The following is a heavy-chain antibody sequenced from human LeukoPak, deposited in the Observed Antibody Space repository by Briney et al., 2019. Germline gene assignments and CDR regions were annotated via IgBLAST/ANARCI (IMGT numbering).Heavy chain of an antibody. CDR1: GFTFSNYA. J-gene: IGHJ4*02. CDR2: ISGGGYST. V-gene: IGHV3-23*01. D-gene: IGHD4-17*01. Sequence: GGSLRLSCAASGFTFSNYAMTWVRQAPGKGLEWVSAISGGGYSTYYADSVKGRFTISRDNSKNTLYLQMNSLRAEDTAVYYCAKEVDLDGYWGQGTLVTASS. CDR3: AKEVDLDGY.